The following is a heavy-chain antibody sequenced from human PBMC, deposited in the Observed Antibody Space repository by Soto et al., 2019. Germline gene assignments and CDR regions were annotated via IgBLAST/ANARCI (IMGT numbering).Heavy chain of an antibody. CDR2: IYPGDSDT. J-gene: IGHJ6*03. CDR3: ARTGDCSGGSCYPKPSYYYYYMDV. V-gene: IGHV5-51*01. CDR1: GYSFTSYW. D-gene: IGHD2-15*01. Sequence: PGESLKISCKGSGYSFTSYWIGWVRQMPGKGLEWMGIIYPGDSDTRYSPSFQGQVTISADKSISTAYLQWSSLKASDTAMYYCARTGDCSGGSCYPKPSYYYYYMDVWGKGTTVTVSS.